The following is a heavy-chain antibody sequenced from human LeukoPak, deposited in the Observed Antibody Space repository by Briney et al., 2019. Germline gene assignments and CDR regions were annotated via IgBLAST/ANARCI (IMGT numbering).Heavy chain of an antibody. J-gene: IGHJ5*02. V-gene: IGHV3-7*01. Sequence: PGGSLRLSCAASGFTFSSYWMSWVRQAPGKGLEWVANIKQDGSEKYYVDSVKGRFTISRDNAKNSLYLQMNSLRAEDTAVYYCARGTGICSSTSCYPNWFGPWGQGTLVTVSS. CDR3: ARGTGICSSTSCYPNWFGP. CDR2: IKQDGSEK. CDR1: GFTFSSYW. D-gene: IGHD2-2*01.